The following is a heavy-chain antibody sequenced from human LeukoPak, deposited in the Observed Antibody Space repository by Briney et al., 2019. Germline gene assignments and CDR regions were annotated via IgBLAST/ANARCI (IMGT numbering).Heavy chain of an antibody. CDR3: ARDPGTAAWYVDY. Sequence: PSETLSLTCTLSGGPISSYYWSWIRQPPGKGLEWIGYIYYSGSTNYNPSLKSRVTISVDTPKNQFSLKLSSVTAADTAVYYCARDPGTAAWYVDYSGEGTLVTVSS. D-gene: IGHD6-13*01. J-gene: IGHJ4*02. CDR1: GGPISSYY. CDR2: IYYSGST. V-gene: IGHV4-59*01.